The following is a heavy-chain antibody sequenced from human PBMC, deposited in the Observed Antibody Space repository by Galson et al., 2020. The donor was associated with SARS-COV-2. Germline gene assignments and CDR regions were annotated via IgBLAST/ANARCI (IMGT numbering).Heavy chain of an antibody. J-gene: IGHJ4*02. D-gene: IGHD7-27*01. CDR2: ISSRSSYT. Sequence: TGGSLRLSCVASGFPFSDSYMYWIRQAPGKGLEYLSYISSRSSYTHYADSVKGRFTISRDNAQSSLFLQMNSLRTEDTAVYYCARSEVAERGTEGHADAHPLDSWGQGTLVTVSS. CDR3: ARSEVAERGTEGHADAHPLDS. CDR1: GFPFSDSY. V-gene: IGHV3-11*06.